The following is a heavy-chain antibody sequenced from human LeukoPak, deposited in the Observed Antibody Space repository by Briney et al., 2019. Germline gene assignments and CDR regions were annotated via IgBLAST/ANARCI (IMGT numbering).Heavy chain of an antibody. Sequence: ASVMVSCKASGYTFTSCDIYWVRQATGQWLEWMGWMNPNSGNTGYAQKFQGRVTMTRNTSISTAYMELSSLRSEDTAVYYCARGETKGDYTIYYYYYYGMDVWGQGTTVTVSS. D-gene: IGHD3-9*01. V-gene: IGHV1-8*01. CDR1: GYTFTSCD. J-gene: IGHJ6*02. CDR3: ARGETKGDYTIYYYYYYGMDV. CDR2: MNPNSGNT.